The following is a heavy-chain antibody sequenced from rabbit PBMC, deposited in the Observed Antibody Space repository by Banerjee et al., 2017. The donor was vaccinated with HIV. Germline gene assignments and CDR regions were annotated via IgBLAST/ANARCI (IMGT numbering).Heavy chain of an antibody. Sequence: EESGGDLVKPEGSLTLTCTASGFSFSSSYWICWVRQAPGTGLEWIACIYTGSSGSTYYASWAKGRFTISKTSSTTVTLQMTSLTAADTATYFCARGGISYFDLWGPGTLVTVS. J-gene: IGHJ4*01. CDR3: ARGGISYFDL. CDR2: IYTGSSGST. D-gene: IGHD1-1*01. CDR1: GFSFSSSYW. V-gene: IGHV1S45*01.